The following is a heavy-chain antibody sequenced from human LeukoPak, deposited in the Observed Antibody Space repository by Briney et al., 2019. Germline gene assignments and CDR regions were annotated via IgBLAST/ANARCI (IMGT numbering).Heavy chain of an antibody. J-gene: IGHJ4*02. D-gene: IGHD3-16*01. CDR3: ANWGNGY. Sequence: GASVKVSCRASGYTFTAYYIHRVRQAPGQGLEWMGRIDPNSGDTDYAQHFQGRVTMTRDTSVSTAYMELSRLRSDDTAVYYCANWGNGYWGQGTLVTVSS. CDR1: GYTFTAYY. CDR2: IDPNSGDT. V-gene: IGHV1-2*06.